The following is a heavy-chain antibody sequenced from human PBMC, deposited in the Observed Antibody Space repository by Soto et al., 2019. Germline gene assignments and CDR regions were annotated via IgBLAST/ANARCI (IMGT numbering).Heavy chain of an antibody. Sequence: QVQLVESGGGVVQPGRSLRLSCAASGFTFSSYGMHWVRQAPGKGLEWVAVISYDGSNKYYADSVKGRFTISRDNYKNTLYLQMNSLRAEDTAVYYCANNARITGTTGHAFDIWGQGTMVTVSS. CDR2: ISYDGSNK. V-gene: IGHV3-30*18. CDR3: ANNARITGTTGHAFDI. CDR1: GFTFSSYG. D-gene: IGHD1-7*01. J-gene: IGHJ3*02.